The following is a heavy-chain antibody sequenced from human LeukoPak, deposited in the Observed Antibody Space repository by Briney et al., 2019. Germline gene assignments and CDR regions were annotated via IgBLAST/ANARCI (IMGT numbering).Heavy chain of an antibody. V-gene: IGHV4-4*07. CDR2: IYTSGST. CDR1: GGSISSYY. D-gene: IGHD6-13*01. Sequence: SETLSLTCTVSGGSISSYYWSWIRQPAGKGLEWIGRIYTSGSTNYNPSLKSRVTMSVDKAKNQFSLKLTSVTAADTAVYYCARRGSSSWYLDYFDYWGQGTLVTVSS. CDR3: ARRGSSSWYLDYFDY. J-gene: IGHJ4*02.